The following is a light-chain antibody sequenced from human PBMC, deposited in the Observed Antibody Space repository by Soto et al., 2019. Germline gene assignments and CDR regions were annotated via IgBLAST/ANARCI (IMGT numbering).Light chain of an antibody. CDR3: QYYDSPLSARHV. J-gene: IGLJ1*01. V-gene: IGLV1-40*01. CDR2: GNT. CDR1: SSNIGAGYD. Sequence: QSVLTQPPSVSGAPGQRVTISCTGSSSNIGAGYDVHWYQQRPGTAPKLLIFGNTNRPSGVPDRFSGSKSGTSASLAITGLQAEDEAEYYCQYYDSPLSARHVFGTGTKLTVL.